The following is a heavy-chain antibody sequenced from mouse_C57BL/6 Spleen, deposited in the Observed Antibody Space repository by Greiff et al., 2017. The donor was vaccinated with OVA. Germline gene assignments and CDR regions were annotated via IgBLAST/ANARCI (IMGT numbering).Heavy chain of an antibody. CDR1: GFTFSDYY. D-gene: IGHD2-3*01. V-gene: IGHV5-12*01. J-gene: IGHJ2*01. CDR3: ARLGDGYFDY. Sequence: EVQGVESGGGLVQPGGSLKLSCAASGFTFSDYYMYWVRQTPEKRLEWVAYISNGGGSTYYPDTVKGRFTISRDNAKNTLYLQMSRLKSEDTAMYYCARLGDGYFDYWGQGTTLTVSS. CDR2: ISNGGGST.